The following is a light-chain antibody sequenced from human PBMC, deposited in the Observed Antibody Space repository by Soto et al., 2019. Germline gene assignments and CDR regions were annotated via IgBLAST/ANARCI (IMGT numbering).Light chain of an antibody. Sequence: EIVLTQSPATLSLSPGERATLSCRASQSVSSYLAWYQQKPGQAPRLLIYDASSRATGIPARFSGSGSGTDFTLTISSLEPEDFAVYYCQLRSNWPPTWTFGPGTKVEIK. CDR3: QLRSNWPPTWT. CDR1: QSVSSY. CDR2: DAS. V-gene: IGKV3-11*01. J-gene: IGKJ1*01.